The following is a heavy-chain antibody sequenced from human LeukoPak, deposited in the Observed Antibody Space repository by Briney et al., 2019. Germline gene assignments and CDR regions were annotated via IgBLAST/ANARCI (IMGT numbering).Heavy chain of an antibody. CDR2: ISTGGSST. D-gene: IGHD5-18*01. V-gene: IGHV3-74*01. J-gene: IGHJ5*02. CDR1: GFTFSTYW. CDR3: ASSGRGYSSPPFDP. Sequence: GGSLRLSCAAYGFTFSTYWMHWVRQAPGKGLVWVSRISTGGSSTSYADSVKGRFTISRDNARNTLYLQMNSLRVEDTAVYYCASSGRGYSSPPFDPWGQGTLVTVSS.